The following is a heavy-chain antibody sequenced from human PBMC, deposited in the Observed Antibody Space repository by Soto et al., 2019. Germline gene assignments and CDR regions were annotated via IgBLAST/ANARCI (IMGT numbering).Heavy chain of an antibody. CDR3: ASTGYCSGGSCYTDDAFDI. V-gene: IGHV4-39*01. J-gene: IGHJ3*02. CDR1: GGSISSSSYY. D-gene: IGHD2-15*01. CDR2: IYNSGST. Sequence: PSETLSLTCTVSGGSISSSSYYWGWIRQPPGKGLEWIGSIYNSGSTYYNPSLKSRVTISEDTSKNQFSLKLSSVTAADTAVYYCASTGYCSGGSCYTDDAFDIWGQGTMVTVSS.